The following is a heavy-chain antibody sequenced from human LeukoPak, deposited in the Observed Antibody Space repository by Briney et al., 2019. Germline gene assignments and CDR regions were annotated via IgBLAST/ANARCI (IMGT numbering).Heavy chain of an antibody. J-gene: IGHJ6*03. CDR3: AKGEPRGGYYYHYLDV. V-gene: IGHV3-30*18. D-gene: IGHD1-26*01. CDR2: ASSYESDK. Sequence: GRSLRLSCAASGFTFSYYGMHWVRQAPGKGLEWVAAASSYESDKYYVDSVKGRFTISRDNSKNTLYLQLNSLRAEDTAVYYCAKGEPRGGYYYHYLDVRGKGTTVTVSS. CDR1: GFTFSYYG.